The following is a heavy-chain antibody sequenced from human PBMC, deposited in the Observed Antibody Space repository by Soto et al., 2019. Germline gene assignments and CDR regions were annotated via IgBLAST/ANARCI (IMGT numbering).Heavy chain of an antibody. CDR2: IWYDGSNK. CDR3: ARDGSDFWSGLTAPYYYGMDV. Sequence: QVQLVESGGGVVQPGRSLRLSCAASGFTFSSYGMHWVRQAPGKGLEWVAVIWYDGSNKYYADSVKGRFTISRDNSKNTLYLQMNSLRAEDTAVYYCARDGSDFWSGLTAPYYYGMDVWGQGTTVTVSS. V-gene: IGHV3-33*01. D-gene: IGHD3-3*01. CDR1: GFTFSSYG. J-gene: IGHJ6*02.